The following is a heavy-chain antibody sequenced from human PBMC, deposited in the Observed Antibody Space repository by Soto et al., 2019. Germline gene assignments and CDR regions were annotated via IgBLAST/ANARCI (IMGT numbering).Heavy chain of an antibody. J-gene: IGHJ4*02. V-gene: IGHV4-59*01. CDR2: IYYSGST. Sequence: PSATLSLTCTVSGGSISSYYWSWIRQPPGKGLEWIGYIYYSGSTNYNPSLKSRVTISVDTSKNQFSLKLSSVTAADTAVYYCARGGVVPAATLGYWGQGTLVTVSS. CDR3: ARGGVVPAATLGY. CDR1: GGSISSYY. D-gene: IGHD2-2*01.